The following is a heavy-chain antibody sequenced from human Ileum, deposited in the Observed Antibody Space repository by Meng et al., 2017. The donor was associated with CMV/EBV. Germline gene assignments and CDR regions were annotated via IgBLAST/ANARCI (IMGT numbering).Heavy chain of an antibody. CDR3: ASDRHYNDMSGYYRYFDY. Sequence: SETLSLTCTVSGDSISSYYWSWIRQSPGKGLEWIGYVSYTGANKNPSLQSRVSTSMDTSKNQFSLKLRYVTAADTAVYYCASDRHYNDMSGYYRYFDYWGQGMLVTVSS. D-gene: IGHD3-22*01. CDR2: VSYTGA. V-gene: IGHV4-59*01. J-gene: IGHJ4*02. CDR1: GDSISSYY.